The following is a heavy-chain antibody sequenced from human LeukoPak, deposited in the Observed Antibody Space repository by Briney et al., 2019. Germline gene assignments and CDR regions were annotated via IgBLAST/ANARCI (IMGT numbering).Heavy chain of an antibody. V-gene: IGHV4-61*02. Sequence: SETLSLTCTVSGGSISSGSYYWSWIRQPAGKGLEWIGRIYTSGSTNYNPSLKSRVTISVDTSKNQFSLKLSSMTAADTAVYYCARLLTLNHAPYYYYYMDVWGKGTTVTVSS. D-gene: IGHD1-14*01. CDR1: GGSISSGSYY. CDR3: ARLLTLNHAPYYYYYMDV. CDR2: IYTSGST. J-gene: IGHJ6*03.